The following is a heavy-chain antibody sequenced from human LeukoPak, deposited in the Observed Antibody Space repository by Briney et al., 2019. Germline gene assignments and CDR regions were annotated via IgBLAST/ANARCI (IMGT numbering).Heavy chain of an antibody. Sequence: GGSLRLSCAASGFTFSSHGMHWVRQAPGKGREWVANIKQDGSEKYYVDSVKGRFTISRDNAKNSLYLKMNSLRAEDTAVYYCARFWDYGDYYFDYWGQGTLVTVSS. J-gene: IGHJ4*02. CDR1: GFTFSSHG. CDR3: ARFWDYGDYYFDY. CDR2: IKQDGSEK. V-gene: IGHV3-7*01. D-gene: IGHD4-17*01.